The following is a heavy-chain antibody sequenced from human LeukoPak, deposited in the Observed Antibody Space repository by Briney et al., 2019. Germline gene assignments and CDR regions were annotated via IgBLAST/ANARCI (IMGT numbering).Heavy chain of an antibody. CDR1: GFTFSSYA. Sequence: GGSLRLSCAASGFTFSSYAMSWVRQAPGKGLEWVSAISGSGGSTYYADSVKGRLTISRDNSKNTLYLQMNSLRAEDTAVYYCAKDPHDSSGYYHYYFDYWGQGTLVTVSS. CDR2: ISGSGGST. J-gene: IGHJ4*02. CDR3: AKDPHDSSGYYHYYFDY. D-gene: IGHD3-22*01. V-gene: IGHV3-23*01.